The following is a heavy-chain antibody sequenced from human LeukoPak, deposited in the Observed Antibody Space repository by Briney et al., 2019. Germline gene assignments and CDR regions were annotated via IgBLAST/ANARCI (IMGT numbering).Heavy chain of an antibody. J-gene: IGHJ6*03. Sequence: PGGSLRLSCEASGFTFNTYSMNWARQAPGKGLEWVSSIDSSGGYMFYADSVKGRFIISRDNAKDSLYLQMNSLRAEDTAVYYCARDGIVATIGYYYMDVWGKGTTVTVSS. CDR3: ARDGIVATIGYYYMDV. V-gene: IGHV3-21*06. CDR2: IDSSGGYM. D-gene: IGHD5-12*01. CDR1: GFTFNTYS.